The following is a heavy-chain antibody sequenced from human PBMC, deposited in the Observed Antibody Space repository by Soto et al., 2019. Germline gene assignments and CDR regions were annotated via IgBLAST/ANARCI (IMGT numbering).Heavy chain of an antibody. D-gene: IGHD3-3*01. V-gene: IGHV4-4*02. CDR2: IYHSGST. CDR1: ENSKTGSQW. J-gene: IGHJ5*02. Sequence: TRAVQENSKTGSQWRRWACAPKGKGLEWIGEIYHSGSTNDNPSLKSRVTISVDKSKNQFSLKLSSVTAADTAVYYCSFFIVTIFAVVSIRSFDP. CDR3: SFFIVTIFAVVSIRSFDP.